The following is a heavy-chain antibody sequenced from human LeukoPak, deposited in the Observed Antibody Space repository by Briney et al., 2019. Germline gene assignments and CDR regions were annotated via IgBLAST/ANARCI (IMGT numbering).Heavy chain of an antibody. V-gene: IGHV1-46*01. CDR1: GYTFTCYY. CDR2: INPSGGST. Sequence: ASVKVSCKASGYTFTCYYMHCVRQAPGQGPEWMGIINPSGGSTRYAQKFQGRVTMTTDTSTSTVYMELSSLRSEDTAVYYCARDRVGDTYGYYYGMDVWGQGTTVTVSS. D-gene: IGHD3-10*01. J-gene: IGHJ6*02. CDR3: ARDRVGDTYGYYYGMDV.